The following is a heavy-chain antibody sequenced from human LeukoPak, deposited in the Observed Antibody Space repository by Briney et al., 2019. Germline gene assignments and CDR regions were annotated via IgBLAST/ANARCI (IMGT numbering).Heavy chain of an antibody. CDR1: GGSFSGYY. D-gene: IGHD6-13*01. Sequence: PSETLSLTCAVYGGSFSGYYWSWIRQPAGKGLEWIGRIYTSGSTNYNPSLKSRVTISVDTSKNQFSLKLSSVTAADTAVYYCARGISSSSDIWGQGTMVTVSS. J-gene: IGHJ3*02. CDR2: IYTSGST. CDR3: ARGISSSSDI. V-gene: IGHV4-59*10.